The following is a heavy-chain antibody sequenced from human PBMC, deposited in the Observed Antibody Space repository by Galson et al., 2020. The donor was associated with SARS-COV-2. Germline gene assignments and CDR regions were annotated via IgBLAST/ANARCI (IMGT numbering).Heavy chain of an antibody. CDR3: ATGPIVVVPAAMPARGNWFDP. J-gene: IGHJ5*02. Sequence: GESLKISCKVSGYTLTELSMHWVRQAPGKGLEWMGGFDPEDGETIYAQKFQGRVTMTEDTSTDTAYMELSSLRSEDTAVYYCATGPIVVVPAAMPARGNWFDPWGQGTLVTVSS. CDR2: FDPEDGET. V-gene: IGHV1-24*01. CDR1: GYTLTELS. D-gene: IGHD2-2*01.